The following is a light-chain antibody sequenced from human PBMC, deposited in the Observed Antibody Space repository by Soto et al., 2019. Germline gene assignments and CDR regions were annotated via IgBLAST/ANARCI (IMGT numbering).Light chain of an antibody. V-gene: IGKV1-27*01. CDR2: AAS. CDR3: QKYNSALYP. Sequence: DIQMTQSPSSLSASVGDRVTITCRASQGISTYLAWYQQKPGKVPKLLIYAASTLQSGVPSRFSGSGSGTDFTLTISSLQPEDVATYYCQKYNSALYPFGQGTKLEIK. CDR1: QGISTY. J-gene: IGKJ2*01.